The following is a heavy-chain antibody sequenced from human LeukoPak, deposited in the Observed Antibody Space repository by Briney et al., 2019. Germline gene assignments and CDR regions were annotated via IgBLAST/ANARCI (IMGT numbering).Heavy chain of an antibody. CDR3: ARHEYSGSYYGLSWFDP. V-gene: IGHV4-38-2*01. J-gene: IGHJ5*02. CDR1: GYSISSGYY. D-gene: IGHD1-26*01. Sequence: KPSETLSLTCAGSGYSISSGYYWGWIRQPPGKGVEWIGSIYHSGSTYYNPSLKSRVTISVDTSKNQLSLKLSSLTAADTAVYYCARHEYSGSYYGLSWFDPWGQGTLVTVSS. CDR2: IYHSGST.